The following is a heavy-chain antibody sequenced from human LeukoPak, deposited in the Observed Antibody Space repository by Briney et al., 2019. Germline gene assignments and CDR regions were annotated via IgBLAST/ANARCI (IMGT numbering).Heavy chain of an antibody. CDR2: ISSSSSYI. CDR1: GFTFSSYS. J-gene: IGHJ4*02. D-gene: IGHD3-22*01. CDR3: ARDQGSYYYDSSGYFVGDY. V-gene: IGHV3-21*01. Sequence: PGGSLRLSCAASGFTFSSYSMNWVRQAPGKGLEWVSSISSSSSYIYCADSVKGRFTISRDNAKNSLYLQMNSLRAEDTAVYYCARDQGSYYYDSSGYFVGDYWGQGTLVTVSS.